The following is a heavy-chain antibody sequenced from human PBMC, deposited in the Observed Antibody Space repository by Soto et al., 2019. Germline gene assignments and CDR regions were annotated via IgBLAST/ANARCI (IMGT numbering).Heavy chain of an antibody. CDR1: RYTFKSQG. CDR2: IDSTGANT. D-gene: IGHD3-16*01. Sequence: GGSLRLSCVVSRYTFKSQGLSWVRQAPGKGLEWVSTIDSTGANTHYADSVRGRFTISRDNSRNTLHLQMHDLRADDTALYYCVSWVSAHFDYCGQGALVTLYS. CDR3: VSWVSAHFDY. J-gene: IGHJ4*02. V-gene: IGHV3-23*01.